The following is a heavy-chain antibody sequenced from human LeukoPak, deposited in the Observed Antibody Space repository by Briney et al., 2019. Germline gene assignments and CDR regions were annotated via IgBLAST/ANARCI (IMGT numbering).Heavy chain of an antibody. D-gene: IGHD6-6*01. CDR1: GFTFSSHW. V-gene: IGHV3-7*03. J-gene: IGHJ1*01. CDR3: ARDSSSSWYFQH. CDR2: INQDGSEK. Sequence: GGSLRLSCVASGFTFSSHWMSWVRQAPGKGLEWVANINQDGSEKYYVDSVKGRFTISRDNAKNSLYLQMNSLRAEDTAVYYCARDSSSSWYFQHWGQGTLVTVSS.